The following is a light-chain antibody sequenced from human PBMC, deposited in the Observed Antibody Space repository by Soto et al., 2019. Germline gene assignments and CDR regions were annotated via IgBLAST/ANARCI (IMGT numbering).Light chain of an antibody. V-gene: IGLV8-61*01. CDR3: VLYMGSGIWV. CDR1: SGSVSTNYY. J-gene: IGLJ3*02. Sequence: QTVVTQAPSFSVSPGGTVTLTCGLSSGSVSTNYYASWYQQTPGQAPRTLIYSTNTRSSGVPDRFSGSILGNKAALTITGAQADDESDYYCVLYMGSGIWVFGGGTKLTVL. CDR2: STN.